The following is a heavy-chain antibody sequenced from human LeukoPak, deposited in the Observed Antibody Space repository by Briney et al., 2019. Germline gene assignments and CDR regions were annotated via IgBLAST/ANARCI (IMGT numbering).Heavy chain of an antibody. J-gene: IGHJ6*03. D-gene: IGHD6-19*01. CDR1: GVSISTFY. V-gene: IGHV4-59*01. CDR2: IYYSGST. CDR3: ARSSGWYNYYYMDV. Sequence: SETLSLTCNVSGVSISTFYWTWIRQPPGRELGWIGYIYYSGSTNYNPSLKSRVTISVDTSKNQFSLKLSSVTAADTAVYYCARSSGWYNYYYMDVWGKGTTVTISS.